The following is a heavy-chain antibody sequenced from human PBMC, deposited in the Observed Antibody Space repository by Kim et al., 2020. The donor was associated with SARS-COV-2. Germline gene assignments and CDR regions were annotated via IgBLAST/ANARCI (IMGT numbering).Heavy chain of an antibody. CDR1: GFTLSTYA. CDR2: ISGSGGST. Sequence: GGSLRLSCAASGFTLSTYAVSWVRQAPGMGLEWVSVISGSGGSTSYADSVKGRFTISRDNSKNTVYLQMNSLRAEDTAVYYCAKHPTKYQLSEYFDYWGQGSLVTVSS. V-gene: IGHV3-23*01. CDR3: AKHPTKYQLSEYFDY. D-gene: IGHD2-2*01. J-gene: IGHJ4*02.